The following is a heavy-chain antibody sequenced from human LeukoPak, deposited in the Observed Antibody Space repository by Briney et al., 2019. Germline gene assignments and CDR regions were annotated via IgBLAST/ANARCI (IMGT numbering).Heavy chain of an antibody. CDR1: GFSVSDKY. CDR2: LYTGGNK. V-gene: IGHV3-53*01. J-gene: IGHJ4*02. CDR3: AGGQMFTSGGFDN. D-gene: IGHD6-19*01. Sequence: GGSLRLSCAVSGFSVSDKYMSWVRQAPGKGLEWVSVLYTGGNKYYADFVKGRFTISRDNSNNMVFLQMNSLTVEDTALYYCAGGQMFTSGGFDNWGQGTLVTVSS.